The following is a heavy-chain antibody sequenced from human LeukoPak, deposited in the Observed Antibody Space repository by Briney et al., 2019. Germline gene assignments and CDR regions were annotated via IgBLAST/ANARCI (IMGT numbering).Heavy chain of an antibody. V-gene: IGHV3-30*04. Sequence: GGSLRLSCAASGFTFSSYAMHWLRQAPGKGLEWVAIISYDGSNKYYADSVKGRFTISRDNAKNSLYLQMNSLRAEDTAVYYCAELGITMIGGVWGKGTTVTISS. D-gene: IGHD3-10*02. CDR3: AELGITMIGGV. CDR1: GFTFSSYA. CDR2: ISYDGSNK. J-gene: IGHJ6*04.